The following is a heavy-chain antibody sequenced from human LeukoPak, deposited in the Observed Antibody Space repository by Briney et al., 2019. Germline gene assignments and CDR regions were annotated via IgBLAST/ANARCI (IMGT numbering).Heavy chain of an antibody. CDR2: ISGSGSST. D-gene: IGHD1-14*01. J-gene: IGHJ4*02. V-gene: IGHV3-23*01. Sequence: PGGSLRLSCAASGFDFSSFTMTWVRHSPRKGLQWVSGISGSGSSTYYADSVKGRFTNSRDNSKNTLYLQMDSLRAEDTALYYCARTQTGALFDSWGQGTLVTVSS. CDR3: ARTQTGALFDS. CDR1: GFDFSSFT.